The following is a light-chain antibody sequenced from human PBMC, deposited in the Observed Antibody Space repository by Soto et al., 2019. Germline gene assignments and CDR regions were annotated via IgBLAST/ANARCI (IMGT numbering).Light chain of an antibody. CDR3: QQSYSTPLT. CDR1: QSISSY. V-gene: IGKV1-39*01. Sequence: DIQMTQSPSSLSASVGDRVTITCRASQSISSYLNWYQQKPGKAPNLLIYSASTLQSGVPSRFSGSGSGTDFTLTISSLQPEDSATYYCQQSYSTPLTFGGGTKVDIK. CDR2: SAS. J-gene: IGKJ4*01.